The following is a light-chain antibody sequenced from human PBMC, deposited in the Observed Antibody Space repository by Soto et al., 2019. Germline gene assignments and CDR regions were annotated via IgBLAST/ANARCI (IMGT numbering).Light chain of an antibody. Sequence: ENVLTQSPGTLSVSPGERATLSCRASQSVYANFVAWYQQTPGQAPRLLIYAASSRATGVPDRFSGSGSETDFTLTISSLEPEDFAVYYCQQYGSSLRTFGQGTRVEMK. CDR2: AAS. CDR3: QQYGSSLRT. CDR1: QSVYANF. V-gene: IGKV3-20*01. J-gene: IGKJ1*01.